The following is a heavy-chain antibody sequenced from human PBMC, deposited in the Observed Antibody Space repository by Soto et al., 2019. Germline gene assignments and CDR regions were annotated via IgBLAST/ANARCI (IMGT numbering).Heavy chain of an antibody. CDR3: ARRV. CDR1: GFTFSLYP. V-gene: IGHV3-23*01. CDR2: ISAGGDST. J-gene: IGHJ4*02. Sequence: EVKVLESGGGLVQPGGSLRLSCATSGFTFSLYPMNWVRQAPGKGLEWVSGISAGGDSTYYADSVKGRFTIFRDNSKNSVYLQMNSVRVEESGVYYCARRVWGQGTLFIVPS.